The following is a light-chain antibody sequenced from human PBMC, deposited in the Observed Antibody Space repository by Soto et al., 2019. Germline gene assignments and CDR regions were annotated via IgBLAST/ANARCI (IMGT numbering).Light chain of an antibody. CDR2: EDY. V-gene: IGLV3-1*01. CDR1: KLGDKY. CDR3: QAWDRKTVV. Sequence: SYELTQPPSVSVSPGQTASITCSGDKLGDKYACWYQQKSGQSPMLVIYEDYKRPSGIPERFSGSISGNTATLTISGTQALDEADYYCQAWDRKTVVFGGGTKLTVL. J-gene: IGLJ2*01.